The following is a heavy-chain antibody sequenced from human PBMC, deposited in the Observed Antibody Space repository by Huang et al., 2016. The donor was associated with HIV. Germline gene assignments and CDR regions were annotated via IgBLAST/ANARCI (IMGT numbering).Heavy chain of an antibody. D-gene: IGHD6-19*01. CDR1: GFTFTTYA. CDR3: AKDRAYSSGWYRRSYGMDV. Sequence: QVRLVESGGGVVQPGRSLRLSCAASGFTFTTYALHWIRQAPGEGLEWVAVISYDGNNKYYKDSVKGRFTISRDDSKNTLYLQLNSLRPEDTAVYYCAKDRAYSSGWYRRSYGMDVWGQGTTVTVSS. J-gene: IGHJ6*02. V-gene: IGHV3-30*18. CDR2: ISYDGNNK.